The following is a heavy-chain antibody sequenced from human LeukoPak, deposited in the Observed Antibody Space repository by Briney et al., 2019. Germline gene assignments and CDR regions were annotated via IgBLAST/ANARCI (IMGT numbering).Heavy chain of an antibody. CDR1: GFTFRFYV. V-gene: IGHV3-23*01. J-gene: IGHJ4*02. CDR3: AHPSTPDYGGLDY. CDR2: ITGSGGSI. Sequence: PGGSLRLSCAASGFTFRFYVMTWVRQAPGKGLEWVPAITGSGGSIYYADSVRGRFTISRDNSKNTLYLQMNSLRAEDTAVYYCAHPSTPDYGGLDYWGQGTLVSVSS. D-gene: IGHD4-17*01.